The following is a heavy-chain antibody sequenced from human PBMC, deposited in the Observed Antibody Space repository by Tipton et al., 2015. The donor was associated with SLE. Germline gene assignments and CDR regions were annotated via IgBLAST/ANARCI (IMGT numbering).Heavy chain of an antibody. CDR1: GYTFTSSW. Sequence: VQLVQSGAEVKKSGESLKISCKGSGYTFTSSWIGWVRQVPGKGLEWMGIIWPDDSDTKYSPSFQGHVTISADKSINTAYLQWSSLKASDTAIYYCARDQASLGLDFWGQGTLVTVSS. J-gene: IGHJ4*02. CDR2: IWPDDSDT. CDR3: ARDQASLGLDF. V-gene: IGHV5-51*01.